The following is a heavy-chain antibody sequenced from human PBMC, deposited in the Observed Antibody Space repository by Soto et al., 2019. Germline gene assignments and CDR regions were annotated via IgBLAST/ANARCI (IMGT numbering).Heavy chain of an antibody. CDR1: GYSFTSYW. Sequence: GESLKTYCKGPGYSFTSYWIGWVRQMPGKGLEGMGIIYPSDSGTRSSPTPQGQVTISADKAISTAYLPWSSLKASDAAMYYCERQVVGAKGDYHYGMDVWGQGTTVTVSS. D-gene: IGHD1-26*01. CDR2: IYPSDSGT. CDR3: ERQVVGAKGDYHYGMDV. V-gene: IGHV5-51*01. J-gene: IGHJ6*02.